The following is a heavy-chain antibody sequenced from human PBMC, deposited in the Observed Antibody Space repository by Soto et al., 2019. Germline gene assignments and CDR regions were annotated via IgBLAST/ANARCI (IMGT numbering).Heavy chain of an antibody. J-gene: IGHJ3*02. Sequence: QVQLVQSGAEVKKPGASVKVSCKASGYSFTSYYMHWVRQAPGQGLEWMGIINPSGGSTSYAQKFQGRVNMTRDTYTSTVYMEQSSLRSEDTAVYYCARARDILTGYADAYDIWGQGTMVTVSS. CDR1: GYSFTSYY. CDR3: ARARDILTGYADAYDI. D-gene: IGHD3-9*01. CDR2: INPSGGST. V-gene: IGHV1-46*01.